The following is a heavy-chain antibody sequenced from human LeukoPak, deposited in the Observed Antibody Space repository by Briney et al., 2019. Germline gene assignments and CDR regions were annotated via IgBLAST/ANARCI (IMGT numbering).Heavy chain of an antibody. J-gene: IGHJ4*02. CDR2: INPSGGST. CDR3: ATWAEPGDAVDY. CDR1: GYTFTSYY. Sequence: ASVKVSCKASGYTFTSYYMHWVRQAPGQGLEWMGIINPSGGSTSYAQKFQGRVTMTRDTSTSTVYMELSSLRSEDTAVYYYATWAEPGDAVDYWGQGTLVTVSS. D-gene: IGHD1-14*01. V-gene: IGHV1-46*01.